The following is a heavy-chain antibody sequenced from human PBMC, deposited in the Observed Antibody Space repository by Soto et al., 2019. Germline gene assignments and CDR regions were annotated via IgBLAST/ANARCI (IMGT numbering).Heavy chain of an antibody. J-gene: IGHJ4*02. Sequence: ASVKVSCKASGYTFTSYAMHWVRQAPGQRLEWMGWINAGNGNTKYSQKFQGRVTITRDTSASTAYMELSSLRSEDTAVYYCARPQHTYYDILTGYSHPDYWGQGTLVTVSS. CDR2: INAGNGNT. CDR3: ARPQHTYYDILTGYSHPDY. V-gene: IGHV1-3*01. CDR1: GYTFTSYA. D-gene: IGHD3-9*01.